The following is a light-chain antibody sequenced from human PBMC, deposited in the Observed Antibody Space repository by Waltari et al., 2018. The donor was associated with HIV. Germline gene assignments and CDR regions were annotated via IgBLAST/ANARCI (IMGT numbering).Light chain of an antibody. V-gene: IGKV3-15*01. CDR3: QQYDNWPPLT. Sequence: ETMMTQSPATLSVSPGERATLSCRASQSVGSNLAWYQQKPGQAPRLLIYGGSTRATGIPPRFSGSGSGTDFTLTITSLQSEDFAFYFCQQYDNWPPLTFGGGTKVEI. CDR1: QSVGSN. J-gene: IGKJ4*01. CDR2: GGS.